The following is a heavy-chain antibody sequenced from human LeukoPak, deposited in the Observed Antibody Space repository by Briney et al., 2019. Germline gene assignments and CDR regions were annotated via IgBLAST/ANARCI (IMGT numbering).Heavy chain of an antibody. CDR1: GYSFTSYW. CDR2: FYPSDSYT. J-gene: IGHJ6*04. CDR3: ARQYYGSGSYYSVGYYYYGMDV. V-gene: IGHV5-10-1*01. D-gene: IGHD3-10*01. Sequence: GESLRISGKGSGYSFTSYWISGVRQMPGKGLEWMGRFYPSDSYTNYSPSFQGHVTISADKSISTAYLQWSSLRASDTAMYYCARQYYGSGSYYSVGYYYYGMDVWGKGTTVTVSS.